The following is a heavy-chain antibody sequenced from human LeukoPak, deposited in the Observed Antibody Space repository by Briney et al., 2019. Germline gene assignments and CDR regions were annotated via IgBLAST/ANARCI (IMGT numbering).Heavy chain of an antibody. Sequence: ASVKVSFKASGYTFTSCGISWVRQPPGQGLGWMGWISAYNGNTNYAQKLQGRVTMTTDTSTSTAYMELRSLRSDDTAVYYCAREASWDYDSSGYYPTPIDYWGQGTLVTVSS. CDR2: ISAYNGNT. V-gene: IGHV1-18*01. CDR3: AREASWDYDSSGYYPTPIDY. CDR1: GYTFTSCG. J-gene: IGHJ4*02. D-gene: IGHD3-22*01.